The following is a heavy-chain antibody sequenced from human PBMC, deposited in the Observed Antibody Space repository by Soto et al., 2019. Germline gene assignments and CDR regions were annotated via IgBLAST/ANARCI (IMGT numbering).Heavy chain of an antibody. J-gene: IGHJ5*02. CDR2: IKSKTDGGTT. CDR3: AKDAVYKDGLWLMDS. V-gene: IGHV3-15*01. Sequence: GGSLRLSCAASGFTFSNAWMSWVRQAPGKGLEWVGRIKSKTDGGTTDYAAPVKGRFTISRDDSKNTLYLQMNSLKTEDTAVYYCAKDAVYKDGLWLMDSWGQGTLVTVSS. D-gene: IGHD2-21*01. CDR1: GFTFSNAW.